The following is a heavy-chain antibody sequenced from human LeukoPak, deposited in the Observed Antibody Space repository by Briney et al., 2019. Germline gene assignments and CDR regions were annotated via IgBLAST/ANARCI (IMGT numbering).Heavy chain of an antibody. V-gene: IGHV4-31*03. D-gene: IGHD2-2*03. J-gene: IGHJ4*02. CDR3: ARDGSHYFDY. CDR2: IYYSGST. CDR1: GGSISSGGYY. Sequence: SETLSLTCTVSGGSISSGGYYWSWIRQHPGKGPEWIGYIYYSGSTYYNPSLKSRVTISVDTSKNQFSLKLSSVTAADTAVYYCARDGSHYFDYWGQGTLVTVSS.